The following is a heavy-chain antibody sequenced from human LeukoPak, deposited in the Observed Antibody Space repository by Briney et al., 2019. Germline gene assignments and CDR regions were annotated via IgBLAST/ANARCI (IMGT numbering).Heavy chain of an antibody. V-gene: IGHV6-1*01. J-gene: IGHJ6*02. CDR2: TYYRSKWYN. Sequence: SQTLSLTCAISGDSVSSNSAAWNWIRQSPSRGLEWLGRTYYRSKWYNDYAVSVKSRITINPDTSKNQFSLQLNSVTPEDTAVYYCAREISSSSLVYYYYGMDVWGQGTTVTVSS. CDR1: GDSVSSNSAA. D-gene: IGHD6-6*01. CDR3: AREISSSSLVYYYYGMDV.